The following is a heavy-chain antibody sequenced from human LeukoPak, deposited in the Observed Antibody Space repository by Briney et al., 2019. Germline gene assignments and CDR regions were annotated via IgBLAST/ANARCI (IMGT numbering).Heavy chain of an antibody. CDR1: GFTFRTYA. CDR3: AKTSRVNSAYDSPFDY. D-gene: IGHD5-12*01. J-gene: IGHJ4*02. CDR2: VRGSGSDT. V-gene: IGHV3-23*01. Sequence: GGSLSLSCAASGFTFRTYAMSWVRQAPGKGLEWVSAVRGSGSDTYYADSVKGRFTISRDNSKNTLYLQMNSLRAEATAIYYCAKTSRVNSAYDSPFDYWGQGTLVTVSS.